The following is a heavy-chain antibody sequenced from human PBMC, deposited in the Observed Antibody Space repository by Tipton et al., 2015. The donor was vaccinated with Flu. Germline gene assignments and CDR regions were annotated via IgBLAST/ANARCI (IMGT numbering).Heavy chain of an antibody. CDR3: AREGRREQLALDC. J-gene: IGHJ4*02. CDR2: IYYSGST. Sequence: LSLTCTVSGGSISSSSYYWGWIRQPPGKGLEWIGSIYYSGSTYYNPSLKSRVTISVDTSKNQFSLKLSSVTAADTAVYYCAREGRREQLALDCWGQGTLVTVSS. CDR1: GGSISSSSYY. V-gene: IGHV4-39*07. D-gene: IGHD6-6*01.